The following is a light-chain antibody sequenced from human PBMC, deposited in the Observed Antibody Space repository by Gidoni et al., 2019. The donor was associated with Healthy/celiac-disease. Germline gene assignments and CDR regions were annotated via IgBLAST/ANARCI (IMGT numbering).Light chain of an antibody. V-gene: IGKV1-33*01. J-gene: IGKJ1*01. CDR3: QQYDNLPRT. Sequence: DIQMTQSPSSLSASVGDRVTITCQASQDISNYLNWYQQKPGKAPKLLIYDASNLETGVPSRFSGSGSGTDFTCTISSLQPEDIATYYCQQYDNLPRTFGQGTKVEIK. CDR1: QDISNY. CDR2: DAS.